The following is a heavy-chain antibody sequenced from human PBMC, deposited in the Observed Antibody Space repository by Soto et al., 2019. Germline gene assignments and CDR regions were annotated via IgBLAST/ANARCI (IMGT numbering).Heavy chain of an antibody. CDR1: EFTLSSYE. D-gene: IGHD2-2*01. V-gene: IGHV3-48*03. CDR2: ISGSGSSI. J-gene: IGHJ4*02. Sequence: PVGSLRLSCAASEFTLSSYEMHWVRQAPGKGLEWLSYISGSGSSIYYADSVKGRFTVSRDNAKESLYLQMNSLRVGDTAVYYCAKDRDYPRDQFHYWGQGTLVTVSS. CDR3: AKDRDYPRDQFHY.